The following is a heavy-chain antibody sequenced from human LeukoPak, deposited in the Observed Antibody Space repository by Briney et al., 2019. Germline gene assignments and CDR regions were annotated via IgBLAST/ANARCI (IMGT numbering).Heavy chain of an antibody. V-gene: IGHV4-39*01. CDR2: IYYSGST. Sequence: PSETLSLTCTVSGGSISSSSYYWGWIRQPPGKGLEWIGSIYYSGSTYYNPSLKSRVTISVDTSKNQFSLKLSSVTAADTAVYYCARGRDSSGYYYGSWRRYFDYWGQGTLVTVSS. CDR1: GGSISSSSYY. D-gene: IGHD3-22*01. J-gene: IGHJ4*02. CDR3: ARGRDSSGYYYGSWRRYFDY.